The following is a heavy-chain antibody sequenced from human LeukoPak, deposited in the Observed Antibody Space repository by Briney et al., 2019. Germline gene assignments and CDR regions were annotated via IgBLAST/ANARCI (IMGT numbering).Heavy chain of an antibody. V-gene: IGHV4-59*08. CDR1: GGSLSSYY. J-gene: IGHJ6*03. CDR3: ARLGYCSSTSWLPGDCYYYYMDV. Sequence: SETLSLTCTVSGGSLSSYYWSWIRQPPGKGLEWIGYIYYSGSTNYNPSLKSRVTISVDTSKNQFSLKLSSVTAADTAVYYCARLGYCSSTSWLPGDCYYYYMDVWGKGTTVTVSS. D-gene: IGHD2-2*01. CDR2: IYYSGST.